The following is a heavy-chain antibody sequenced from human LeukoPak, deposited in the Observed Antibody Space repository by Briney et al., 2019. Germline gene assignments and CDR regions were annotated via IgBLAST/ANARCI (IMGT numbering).Heavy chain of an antibody. Sequence: ASVKVSCXASGGTFSSYAISWVRQARGQGLEWMAGIIPIFGTANYAQKFQGRVTITADESTSTAYMELSSLRSEDTAVYYCARSDIVVVPAAISFDYWGQGTLVTVSS. D-gene: IGHD2-2*01. CDR2: IIPIFGTA. CDR1: GGTFSSYA. CDR3: ARSDIVVVPAAISFDY. V-gene: IGHV1-69*13. J-gene: IGHJ4*02.